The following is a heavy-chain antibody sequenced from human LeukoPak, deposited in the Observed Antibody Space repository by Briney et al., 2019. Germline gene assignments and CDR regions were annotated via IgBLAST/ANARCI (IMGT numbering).Heavy chain of an antibody. Sequence: GGSLRLSCAASGFTFSSYAMSWVRQAPGKGLEWVSAISGSGGSTYYADSVKGRFTISRDNAKNSLYLQMNSLRAEDTAVYYCARGPFTTDLDYWGQGTLVTVSS. CDR2: ISGSGGST. CDR1: GFTFSSYA. V-gene: IGHV3-23*01. J-gene: IGHJ4*02. D-gene: IGHD4-17*01. CDR3: ARGPFTTDLDY.